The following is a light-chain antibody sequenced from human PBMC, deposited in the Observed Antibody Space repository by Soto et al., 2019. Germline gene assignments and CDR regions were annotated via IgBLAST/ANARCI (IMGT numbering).Light chain of an antibody. V-gene: IGKV3-11*01. Sequence: EIVLTQSPATLSLSPGERATLSCRASQSVSSYLAWYQQKPGQAPRLLIYDASNRATGIPARFSGSGSGTDFTPTISSLEPEDFAVYYCQQRSNWPGFGGGTKVEIK. J-gene: IGKJ4*02. CDR3: QQRSNWPG. CDR2: DAS. CDR1: QSVSSY.